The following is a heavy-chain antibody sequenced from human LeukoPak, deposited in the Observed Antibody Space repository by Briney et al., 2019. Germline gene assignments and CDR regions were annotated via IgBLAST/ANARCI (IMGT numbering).Heavy chain of an antibody. CDR3: ARGLGQIWRGVNYYFDY. D-gene: IGHD3-10*01. Sequence: PSETLSLTCTVSGGSISSSSYYWGWIRQPPGKGLEWIGSIYYSGSTYYNPSLKSRVTISVDTSKNQFSLKLSSVTAADTAAYYCARGLGQIWRGVNYYFDYWGQGTLVTVSS. J-gene: IGHJ4*02. CDR2: IYYSGST. CDR1: GGSISSSSYY. V-gene: IGHV4-39*01.